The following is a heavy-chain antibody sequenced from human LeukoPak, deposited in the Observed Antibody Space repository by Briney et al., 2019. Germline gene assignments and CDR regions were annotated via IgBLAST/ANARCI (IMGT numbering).Heavy chain of an antibody. CDR1: GYTFTSYY. Sequence: AVKVSCKASGYTFTSYYMHWVRQAPGQGLEWMGGIIPIFGTANYAQKFQGRVTITADKSTSTAYMELSSLRSEDTAVYYCARGTHPHYYDSSGYYNLLDYWGQGTLVTVSS. J-gene: IGHJ4*02. D-gene: IGHD3-22*01. CDR3: ARGTHPHYYDSSGYYNLLDY. V-gene: IGHV1-69*06. CDR2: IIPIFGTA.